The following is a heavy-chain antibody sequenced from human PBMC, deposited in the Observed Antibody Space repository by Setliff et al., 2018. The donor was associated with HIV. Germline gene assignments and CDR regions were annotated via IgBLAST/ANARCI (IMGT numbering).Heavy chain of an antibody. V-gene: IGHV3-33*06. Sequence: TGGSLRLSCAASGFTFRSFGMHWVRQVPGKGLEWVAVIWYDGINKNYADSVRGRFTISRDNSRDTLYLEMSSLRVEDTALYYCAKADDGAAAGPAPWGQGTQVTVSS. D-gene: IGHD6-13*01. CDR1: GFTFRSFG. CDR3: AKADDGAAAGPAP. CDR2: IWYDGINK. J-gene: IGHJ5*02.